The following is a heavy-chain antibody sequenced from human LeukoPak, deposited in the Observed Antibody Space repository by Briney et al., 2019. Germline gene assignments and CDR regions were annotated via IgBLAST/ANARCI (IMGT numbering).Heavy chain of an antibody. V-gene: IGHV4-39*01. D-gene: IGHD3-10*01. CDR3: ARAVRGVISSLHYDY. CDR1: GGSISSSSHY. J-gene: IGHJ4*02. CDR2: IYYSGDT. Sequence: SETLSLTCTVSGGSISSSSHYWGWIRQPPGKGLEWIGSIYYSGDTYYNPSLKSRVTTSVDTPKSQFSLRLTSVTAADTAVYYCARAVRGVISSLHYDYWGQGTLVTVSS.